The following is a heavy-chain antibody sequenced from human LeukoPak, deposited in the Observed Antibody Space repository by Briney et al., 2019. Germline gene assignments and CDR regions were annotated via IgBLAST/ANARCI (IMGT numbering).Heavy chain of an antibody. D-gene: IGHD3-10*01. Sequence: GGSLRLSCAASGFTFSSYGMHWVSQAPGKGLEWVALIWYDGSNKYYADSVKGRFTISRDNSKNTLYLQMNSLRAEHTAVYYCARDWSRFGELLYYWGQGTLVTVSS. CDR1: GFTFSSYG. J-gene: IGHJ4*02. CDR3: ARDWSRFGELLYY. V-gene: IGHV3-33*01. CDR2: IWYDGSNK.